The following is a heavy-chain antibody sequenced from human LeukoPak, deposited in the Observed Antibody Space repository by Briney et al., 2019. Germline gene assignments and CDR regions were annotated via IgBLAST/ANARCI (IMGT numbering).Heavy chain of an antibody. Sequence: SETLSLTCTVSGYYISSGYYWGWIWQPPGKGLEWIGNIDHSGSTYYNPSLKSRVTISVDTSKNQFSLKLSSVTAADTAVYYCARAGYDWNYDHWGQGTLVTVSS. D-gene: IGHD5-12*01. J-gene: IGHJ4*02. V-gene: IGHV4-38-2*02. CDR1: GYYISSGYY. CDR3: ARAGYDWNYDH. CDR2: IDHSGST.